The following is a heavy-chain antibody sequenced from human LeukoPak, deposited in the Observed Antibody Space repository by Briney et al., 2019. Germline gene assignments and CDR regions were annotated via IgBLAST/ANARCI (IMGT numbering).Heavy chain of an antibody. V-gene: IGHV4-59*01. CDR2: IYYSGST. J-gene: IGHJ4*02. Sequence: ETLSLTCTVSRASISIYYWSWIRQPPGKGLEWIGYIYYSGSTNYNPSLEGRVTMSVDTSKNQFSLRLSSVTAADTAVYYCARGSDYGDYWGQGTLVTVAS. D-gene: IGHD3-3*01. CDR3: ARGSDYGDY. CDR1: RASISIYY.